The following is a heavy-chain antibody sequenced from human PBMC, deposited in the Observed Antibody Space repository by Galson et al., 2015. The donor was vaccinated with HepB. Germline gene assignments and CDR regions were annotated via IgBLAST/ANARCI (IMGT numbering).Heavy chain of an antibody. V-gene: IGHV1-46*01. CDR3: ARASGGVVEPAATKFDF. D-gene: IGHD2-2*01. Sequence: SVKVSCKASGYTFTTYYVHWVRQAPGQGLEWMGILNPSEGSTKYEQKFQGRVAMTRDTSTSTAYMELRSLRSEDTAVYYCARASGGVVEPAATKFDFWGQGTLVTVSS. CDR1: GYTFTTYY. CDR2: LNPSEGST. J-gene: IGHJ4*02.